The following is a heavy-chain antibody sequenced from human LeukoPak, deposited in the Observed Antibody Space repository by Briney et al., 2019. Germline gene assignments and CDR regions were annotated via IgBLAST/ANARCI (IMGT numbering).Heavy chain of an antibody. CDR2: ISSGGNYI. CDR3: ARTPAARIAVAGTGFDY. CDR1: GSTFSNCN. V-gene: IGHV3-21*01. J-gene: IGHJ4*02. D-gene: IGHD6-19*01. Sequence: GGSLRLSCVDSGSTFSNCNMNWVRQAPGKGLEWVSSISSGGNYIYYADSVKGRFTISRDNAKNSLYLQMNSPRAEDTAVYYCARTPAARIAVAGTGFDYWGQGTLVTVSA.